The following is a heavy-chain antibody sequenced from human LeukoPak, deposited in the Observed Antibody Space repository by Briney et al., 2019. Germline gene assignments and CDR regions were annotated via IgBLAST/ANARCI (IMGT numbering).Heavy chain of an antibody. CDR2: IYYSGST. J-gene: IGHJ4*02. Sequence: SETLSLTCTVSSGSISSSSYYWGWIRQPPGKGLEWIGSIYYSGSTYSNPSLKSRVTMSVDTSKNQFSLKLSSVIAADTAVYYCARLWSTDCSGGSCPHQPNYWGQGTLVTVSS. V-gene: IGHV4-39*01. CDR1: SGSISSSSYY. D-gene: IGHD2-15*01. CDR3: ARLWSTDCSGGSCPHQPNY.